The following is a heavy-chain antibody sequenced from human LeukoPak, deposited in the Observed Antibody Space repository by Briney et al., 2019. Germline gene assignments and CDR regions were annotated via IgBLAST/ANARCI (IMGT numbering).Heavy chain of an antibody. J-gene: IGHJ4*02. CDR2: VNDGGEST. CDR1: GFNFRNYA. V-gene: IGHV3-23*01. Sequence: GGSLRLSCAASGFNFRNYAMALVRQAPGKGLEWVATVNDGGESTYYATSVRGQFTISRDNSKNSLFLLQDSLRVEDTAVYYCAKAAWGSTSWFFDQWGQGILVTVSS. D-gene: IGHD6-13*01. CDR3: AKAAWGSTSWFFDQ.